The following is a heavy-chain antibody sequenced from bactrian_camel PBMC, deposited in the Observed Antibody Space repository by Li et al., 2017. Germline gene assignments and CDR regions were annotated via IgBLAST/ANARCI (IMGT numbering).Heavy chain of an antibody. Sequence: HVQLVESGGGSVSAGGSLRLSCVVFGYSNGRYCMGWFRQAPGKEREGVAVIDDDGSTSYADSVKGRFTVFKDNAKSTLYLQMTSLKPEDTAMYYCAAGMMYGIPNCRPSRPRGYFGHWSQGTQVTVS. D-gene: IGHD6*01. J-gene: IGHJ6*01. CDR1: GYSNGRYC. V-gene: IGHV3S55*01. CDR3: AAGMMYGIPNCRPSRPRGYFGH. CDR2: IDDDGST.